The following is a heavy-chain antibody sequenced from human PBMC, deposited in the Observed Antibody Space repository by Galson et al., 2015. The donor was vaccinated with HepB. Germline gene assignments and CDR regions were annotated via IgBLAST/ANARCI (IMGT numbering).Heavy chain of an antibody. D-gene: IGHD3-22*01. CDR3: ASLYYYDSSGYYPPRR. J-gene: IGHJ3*01. V-gene: IGHV3-7*01. CDR1: GFTFSSYW. CDR2: IKQDGSEK. Sequence: SLRLSCAASGFTFSSYWMSWVRQAPGKGLEWVANIKQDGSEKYYVDSVKGRFTISRDNSKNTLYLQMNSLRAEDTAVYYCASLYYYDSSGYYPPRRWGQGTMVTVSS.